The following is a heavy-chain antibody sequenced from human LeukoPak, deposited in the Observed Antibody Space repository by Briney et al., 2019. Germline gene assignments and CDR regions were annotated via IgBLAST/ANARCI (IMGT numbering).Heavy chain of an antibody. CDR1: GGSISSGGYS. CDR2: IYHSGST. J-gene: IGHJ4*02. Sequence: SQTLSLTCAVSGGSISSGGYSWRWIRQPPGKGLEWIGYIYHSGSTYYNPSLKSRVTISVDRSKNQFSLKLSSVTAADTAVYYCARTRFGELLSLDYWGQGTLVTVSS. D-gene: IGHD3-10*01. CDR3: ARTRFGELLSLDY. V-gene: IGHV4-30-2*01.